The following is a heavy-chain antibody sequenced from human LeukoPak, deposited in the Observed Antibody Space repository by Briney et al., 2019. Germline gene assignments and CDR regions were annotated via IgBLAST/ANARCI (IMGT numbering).Heavy chain of an antibody. CDR3: ARARYGGNYYFDY. V-gene: IGHV3-74*01. D-gene: IGHD4-23*01. CDR1: GFTFSTYW. CDR2: INSDGSST. J-gene: IGHJ4*02. Sequence: PGGSLRLSCAAPGFTFSTYWMHWVRQAPGKGLVWVSRINSDGSSTSYADSVKGRFTISRDNAKNTLYLQMNSLRAEDTAVYYCARARYGGNYYFDYWGQGTLVTVSS.